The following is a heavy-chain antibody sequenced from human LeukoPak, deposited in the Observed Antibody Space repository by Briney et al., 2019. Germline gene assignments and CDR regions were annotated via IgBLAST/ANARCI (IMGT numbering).Heavy chain of an antibody. V-gene: IGHV4-30-4*01. J-gene: IGHJ3*02. Sequence: SQTLSLTCTVSGVSISSGDYYWSWIRQPPGKGLEWIGYIYYSGSTYYNPSLKSRVTISVDTSKNQFSLKLSSVTAADTAVYYCAYFDRIYDAFDIWGQGTMVTVSS. CDR2: IYYSGST. CDR1: GVSISSGDYY. CDR3: AYFDRIYDAFDI. D-gene: IGHD3-9*01.